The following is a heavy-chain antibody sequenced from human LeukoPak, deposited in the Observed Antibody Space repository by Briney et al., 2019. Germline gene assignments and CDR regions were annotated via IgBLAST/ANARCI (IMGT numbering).Heavy chain of an antibody. CDR2: IYPGDSDT. D-gene: IGHD2-21*02. Sequence: RGESLKISCKGSGYRFTSYWIGWVRQMPGKGLEWMGIIYPGDSDTRYSPSFEGHVTISGDKSISTAYLQWSSLKASDTAMYYCARDSVVTAGGAFDIWGQGTMVTVSS. J-gene: IGHJ3*02. CDR3: ARDSVVTAGGAFDI. V-gene: IGHV5-51*01. CDR1: GYRFTSYW.